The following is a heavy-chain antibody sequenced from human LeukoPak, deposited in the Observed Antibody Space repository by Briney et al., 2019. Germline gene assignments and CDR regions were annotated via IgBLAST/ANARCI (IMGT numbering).Heavy chain of an antibody. Sequence: SETLSLTCAVSGGSFSAYYWSWIRQPPGKGLEWIGYIYYSGSTNYNPSLKSRVTISVDTSKNQFSLKLSSVTAADTAVYYCARSDYGDYSYYYYGMDVWGQGTTVTVSS. CDR2: IYYSGST. V-gene: IGHV4-59*08. CDR3: ARSDYGDYSYYYYGMDV. D-gene: IGHD4-17*01. CDR1: GGSFSAYY. J-gene: IGHJ6*02.